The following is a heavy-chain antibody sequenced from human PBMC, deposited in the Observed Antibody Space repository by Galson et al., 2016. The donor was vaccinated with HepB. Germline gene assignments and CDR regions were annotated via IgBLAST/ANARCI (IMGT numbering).Heavy chain of an antibody. Sequence: SLRLSCAVSGFTFRNVWMSWVRQAPGKGLECVGRVKSKTDGGTIDYAAPVKGRFTISRDDSKNTLYLQMNSLKSEDTAIYYCTTDSDPRSSYYYYYYTMDHWGQGTLVTVSS. CDR1: GFTFRNVW. J-gene: IGHJ4*02. V-gene: IGHV3-15*01. D-gene: IGHD3-22*01. CDR3: TTDSDPRSSYYYYYYTMDH. CDR2: VKSKTDGGTI.